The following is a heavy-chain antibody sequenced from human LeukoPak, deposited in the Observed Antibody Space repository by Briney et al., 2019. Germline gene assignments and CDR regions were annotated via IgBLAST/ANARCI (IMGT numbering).Heavy chain of an antibody. CDR1: GYTFTSYY. CDR3: ARDIVATADYYYYYYMDV. J-gene: IGHJ6*03. D-gene: IGHD5-12*01. V-gene: IGHV1-2*02. Sequence: RASVKVSCKASGYTFTSYYMHWVRQAPGQGLEWMGWINPNSGGTNYAQKFQGRVTMTRDTSISTAYMELSRLRSDDTAVYYCARDIVATADYYYYYYMDVWGKGTTVTISS. CDR2: INPNSGGT.